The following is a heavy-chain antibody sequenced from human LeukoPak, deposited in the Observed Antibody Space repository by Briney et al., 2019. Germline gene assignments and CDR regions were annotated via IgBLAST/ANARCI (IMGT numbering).Heavy chain of an antibody. D-gene: IGHD5-12*01. V-gene: IGHV1-69*13. CDR1: GGTFSSYA. J-gene: IGHJ6*02. Sequence: GASVKVSCKASGGTFSSYAISWVRRAPGQGLEWMGGIIPIFGTANYAQKFQGRVTITADESTSTAYMELSSLRSEDTAVYYCASKIYPHSHYYYGMDVWGQGTTVTVSS. CDR2: IIPIFGTA. CDR3: ASKIYPHSHYYYGMDV.